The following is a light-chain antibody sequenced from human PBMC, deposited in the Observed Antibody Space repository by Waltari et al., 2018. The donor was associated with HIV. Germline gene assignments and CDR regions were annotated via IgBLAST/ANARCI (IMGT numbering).Light chain of an antibody. J-gene: IGLJ2*01. CDR1: RYNIGRNY. Sequence: QSVLTQPPSASGTPGQRVTISCSGSRYNIGRNYVSWYQDLPGTAPTLLIYRNNQRPSGVPDRFSGSKSGTSASLAISGLRSEDEAAYYCATWDDSLSGSVLFGGGTKLTVL. V-gene: IGLV1-47*01. CDR3: ATWDDSLSGSVL. CDR2: RNN.